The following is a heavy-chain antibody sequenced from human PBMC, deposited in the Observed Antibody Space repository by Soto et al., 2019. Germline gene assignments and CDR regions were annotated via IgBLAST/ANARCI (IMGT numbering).Heavy chain of an antibody. CDR3: AREGRSWYDGFDY. D-gene: IGHD6-13*01. CDR2: TYYRSQWSS. V-gene: IGHV6-1*01. J-gene: IGHJ4*02. CDR1: GDSVSSNSAA. Sequence: PSQTLSLTCAIPGDSVSSNSAAWNCIRQSPSRGLEWLGRTYYRSQWSSDYAVSVKSRITVNPDTSKNQFSLQLNSVTPEDTAVYYCAREGRSWYDGFDYWGQGTLVTAPQ.